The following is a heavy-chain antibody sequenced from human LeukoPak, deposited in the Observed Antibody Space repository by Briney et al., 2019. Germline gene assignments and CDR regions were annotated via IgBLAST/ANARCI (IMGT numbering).Heavy chain of an antibody. CDR3: ARVSSASYYYYYMDV. CDR1: GGTFSSYA. CDR2: IIPIFGTA. Sequence: SVKVSCKASGGTFSSYAISWVRQATGQGREWMGGIIPIFGTANYAQKFQGRVTITADESTSTAYMELSSLRSEDTAVYYCARVSSASYYYYYMDVWGKGTTVTISS. D-gene: IGHD6-19*01. J-gene: IGHJ6*03. V-gene: IGHV1-69*13.